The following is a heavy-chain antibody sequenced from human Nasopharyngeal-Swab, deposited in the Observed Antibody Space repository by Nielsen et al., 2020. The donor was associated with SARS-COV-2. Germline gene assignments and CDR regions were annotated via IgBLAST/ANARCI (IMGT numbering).Heavy chain of an antibody. CDR1: GFTFSSYS. CDR3: ARAADHDPDAFDI. CDR2: ISSSSSYI. J-gene: IGHJ3*02. V-gene: IGHV3-21*04. Sequence: GGSLRLSCAASGFTFSSYSMNWVRQAPGKGLEWVPSISSSSSYIYYADSVKGRFTISRDNAKNSLYLQMNSLRAEDTAVYYCARAADHDPDAFDIWGQGTMVTVSS.